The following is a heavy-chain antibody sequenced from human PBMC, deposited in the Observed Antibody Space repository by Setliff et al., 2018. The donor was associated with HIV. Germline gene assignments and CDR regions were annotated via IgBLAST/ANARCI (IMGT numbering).Heavy chain of an antibody. CDR3: ARGKVLTAVYYYYYMDV. J-gene: IGHJ6*03. Sequence: SETLSLTCTVSGVSTSIHYWVWIRQPAGRGLEWIGRIHTSDTTRYNPSLQSRVAMSVDTSKNQFSLKLTSVSAADTAVYYCARGKVLTAVYYYYYMDVWGKGTTVTVSS. CDR1: GVSTSIHY. V-gene: IGHV4-4*07. CDR2: IHTSDTT. D-gene: IGHD3-16*01.